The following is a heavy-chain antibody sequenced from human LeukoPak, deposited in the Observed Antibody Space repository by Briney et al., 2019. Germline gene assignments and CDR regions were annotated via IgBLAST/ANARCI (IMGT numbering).Heavy chain of an antibody. CDR2: LYSGGNT. CDR1: GFTFSSYA. D-gene: IGHD6-13*01. Sequence: PGGSLRLSCAASGFTFSSYAMSWVRQAPGKRLEWVSVLYSGGNTYHADSVKGRFTISRDNSKNTLYLQMNSLRAEDTAVYYCAREGASSSFGYWGQGTLVTVSS. J-gene: IGHJ4*02. V-gene: IGHV3-53*01. CDR3: AREGASSSFGY.